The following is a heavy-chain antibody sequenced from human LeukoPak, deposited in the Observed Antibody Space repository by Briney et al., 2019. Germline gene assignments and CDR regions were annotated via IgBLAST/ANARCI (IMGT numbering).Heavy chain of an antibody. V-gene: IGHV4-34*01. CDR3: ARGNPPRYCSGGSCYSKMNWFDP. J-gene: IGHJ5*02. CDR2: INHSGST. CDR1: GGSFSGDY. Sequence: PSETLSLTCAVYGGSFSGDYWSWIRQPPGKGLEGIGEINHSGSTNYNPSLKRRVTISVDTSKNQFSLKLRSVPAADTAVYYCARGNPPRYCSGGSCYSKMNWFDPWGQGTLVTVSS. D-gene: IGHD2-15*01.